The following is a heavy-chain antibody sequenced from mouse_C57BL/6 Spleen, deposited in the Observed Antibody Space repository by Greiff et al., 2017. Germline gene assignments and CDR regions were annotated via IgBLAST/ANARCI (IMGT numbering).Heavy chain of an antibody. V-gene: IGHV1-4*01. Sequence: QVQLQQSGAELARPGASVKMSCKASGYTFTSYTMHWVKQRPGQGLEWIGYINPSSGYTKYNQKFKDKATLTADKSSSTAYMQLSSLTSDDSAVDDCARSEGYYGSSSAWFAYWGQGTLVTVSA. CDR1: GYTFTSYT. CDR2: INPSSGYT. CDR3: ARSEGYYGSSSAWFAY. J-gene: IGHJ3*01. D-gene: IGHD1-1*01.